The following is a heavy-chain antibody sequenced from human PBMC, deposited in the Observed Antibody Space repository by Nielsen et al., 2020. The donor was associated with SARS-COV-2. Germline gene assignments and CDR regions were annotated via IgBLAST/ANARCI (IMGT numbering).Heavy chain of an antibody. D-gene: IGHD3-22*01. CDR1: GGSISSFY. CDR3: ARGRFYDSSGYYSDY. CDR2: IFYSGYT. Sequence: GSLRLSCTVSGGSISSFYWSWIRQPPGKGLEWIGHIFYSGYTKYNPSLESRVTMSVDTSNNQISLKLSSSTAADTAMYYCARGRFYDSSGYYSDYWGQGTLVTVSS. V-gene: IGHV4-59*13. J-gene: IGHJ4*02.